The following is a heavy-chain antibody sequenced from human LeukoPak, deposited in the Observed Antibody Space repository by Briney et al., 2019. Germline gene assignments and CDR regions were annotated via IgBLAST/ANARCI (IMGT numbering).Heavy chain of an antibody. CDR3: ARVGYYDTHYGMDV. D-gene: IGHD3-22*01. J-gene: IGHJ6*02. CDR2: IKQDGSEK. Sequence: HPGGSLRLSCAASGFTFSSYWMSWVRQAPRKGLEWVANIKQDGSEKYYVDSVKGRFTISRDNAKNSLYLQMNSLRAEDTAVYYCARVGYYDTHYGMDVWGQGTTVTVSS. CDR1: GFTFSSYW. V-gene: IGHV3-7*01.